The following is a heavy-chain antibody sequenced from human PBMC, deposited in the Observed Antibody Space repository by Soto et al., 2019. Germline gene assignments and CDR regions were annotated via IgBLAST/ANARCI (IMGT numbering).Heavy chain of an antibody. D-gene: IGHD6-19*01. J-gene: IGHJ3*02. V-gene: IGHV3-23*01. CDR2: ISGSGGTT. CDR3: VNTANGWFSAFDI. CDR1: GFTFSSYA. Sequence: EVQLLESGGGLVQPGGSLRLSCAASGFTFSSYAMSWVRQAPGKGLEWVSAISGSGGTTYYADCVKGRFTFSRNNSKNTLHLQMTTLRAEGTAVYSCVNTANGWFSAFDIWGQGTRVSVSS.